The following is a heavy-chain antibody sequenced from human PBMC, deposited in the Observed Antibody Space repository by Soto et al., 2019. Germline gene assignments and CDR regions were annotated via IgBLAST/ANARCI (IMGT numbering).Heavy chain of an antibody. CDR1: GFNFSGYY. CDR3: ARDRVTSDISTYVYTFDY. V-gene: IGHV3-48*02. Sequence: PGGSLRLSCAASGFNFSGYYMNRVRQAPGKGLEWLACLSSTNKAIYYADSVKGRFTISRDNAKNSLFLQMNSLRDEDTAVYYCARDRVTSDISTYVYTFDYWGQGTLVTVSS. D-gene: IGHD3-22*01. CDR2: LSSTNKAI. J-gene: IGHJ4*02.